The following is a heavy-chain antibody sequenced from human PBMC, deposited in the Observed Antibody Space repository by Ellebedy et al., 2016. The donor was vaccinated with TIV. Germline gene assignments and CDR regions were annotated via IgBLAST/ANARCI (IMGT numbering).Heavy chain of an antibody. D-gene: IGHD2/OR15-2a*01. J-gene: IGHJ4*02. CDR3: ARDSRGLIGLGIEDY. CDR1: EFTFSSYW. CDR2: IQQQASEK. V-gene: IGHV3-7*01. Sequence: GESLKISCAASEFTFSSYWMSWVRQAPGKGLEWVANIQQQASEKHYVDSVKGRFTISRDNAENSLYLQMNSLRADDTAVYYCARDSRGLIGLGIEDYWGQGTLVTVSS.